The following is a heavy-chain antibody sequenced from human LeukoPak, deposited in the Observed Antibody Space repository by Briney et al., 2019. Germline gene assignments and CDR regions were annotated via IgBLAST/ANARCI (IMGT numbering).Heavy chain of an antibody. V-gene: IGHV3-9*03. Sequence: GGSLRLSCAASGFTFDDYAMHWVRQAPGKGLEWDSGISWNSGSIGYADSVKGRFTISRDNAKNSLYLQMNSLRAEDMALYYCAKDMSRGGFDYWGQGTLVTVSS. J-gene: IGHJ4*02. CDR2: ISWNSGSI. D-gene: IGHD3-16*01. CDR1: GFTFDDYA. CDR3: AKDMSRGGFDY.